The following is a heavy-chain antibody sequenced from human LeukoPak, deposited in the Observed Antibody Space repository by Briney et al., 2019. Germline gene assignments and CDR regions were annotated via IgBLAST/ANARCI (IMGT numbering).Heavy chain of an antibody. Sequence: QPGGSLRLSCAASGFTFSSYAMTWVRQAPGKGLEWVSGISGSGSSTYYADSVKGRFTMSRDNSKNTLYLQMNSLTADDTAVYYCARSLGGIFDWSPIEWGQGTLVTVSS. CDR2: ISGSGSST. V-gene: IGHV3-23*01. D-gene: IGHD3-9*01. CDR1: GFTFSSYA. J-gene: IGHJ4*02. CDR3: ARSLGGIFDWSPIE.